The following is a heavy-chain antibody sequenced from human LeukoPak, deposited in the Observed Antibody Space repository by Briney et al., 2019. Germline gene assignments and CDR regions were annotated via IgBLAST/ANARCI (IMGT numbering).Heavy chain of an antibody. J-gene: IGHJ6*03. V-gene: IGHV3-21*05. CDR2: ISSSGSNK. Sequence: GGSLRLSCAASGFTFSSYGMNWVRQAPGRGLEWVSYISSSGSNKYYADSVKGRFTISRDNAKNSLYLQMNSLRAEDTAVYYCAREGGLGYMDVWGKGTTVTVSS. D-gene: IGHD6-6*01. CDR3: AREGGLGYMDV. CDR1: GFTFSSYG.